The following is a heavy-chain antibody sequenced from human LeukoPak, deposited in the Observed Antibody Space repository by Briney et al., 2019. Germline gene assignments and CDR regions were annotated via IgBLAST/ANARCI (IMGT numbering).Heavy chain of an antibody. D-gene: IGHD3-16*01. Sequence: GGSLRLSCVPSGFTFSSYGMHWVRQTPGKGLEWVAFIRYDGSDKYYADSVKGRFTISRDNSKNTLYLQMNSLRAEDTAVYYCAKDRSAITSASYFDYWGQGTLVTVSS. CDR1: GFTFSSYG. V-gene: IGHV3-30*02. CDR3: AKDRSAITSASYFDY. CDR2: IRYDGSDK. J-gene: IGHJ4*02.